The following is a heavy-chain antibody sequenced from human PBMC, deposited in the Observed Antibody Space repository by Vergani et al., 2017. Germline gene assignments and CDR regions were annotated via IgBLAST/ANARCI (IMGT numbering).Heavy chain of an antibody. D-gene: IGHD3/OR15-3a*01. CDR1: GFTFSSYA. CDR3: ARDFGPLRVTGWFDP. Sequence: QVQLVESGGGVVQPGRSLRLSCAASGFTFSSYAMHWVRQAPGKGLEWVAVISYDGSNKYYADSVKGRFTISRDNSKNTLYLQMYSLRAEDTAVYYCARDFGPLRVTGWFDPWGQGTLVTVSS. V-gene: IGHV3-30-3*01. CDR2: ISYDGSNK. J-gene: IGHJ5*02.